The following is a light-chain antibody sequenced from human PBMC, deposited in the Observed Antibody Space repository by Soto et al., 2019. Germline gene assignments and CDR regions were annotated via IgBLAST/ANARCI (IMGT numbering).Light chain of an antibody. CDR3: QQYGSSPT. CDR2: DAS. Sequence: EIVLTQSPGPLSLSPWERATLSCRASQSLSSNYLAWYQQKPGQAPRLLIYDASNRATGIPARFSGSGSGTDFTLTISRLEPEDFAVYYCQQYGSSPTFGQGTKVDIK. CDR1: QSLSSNY. V-gene: IGKV3-20*01. J-gene: IGKJ1*01.